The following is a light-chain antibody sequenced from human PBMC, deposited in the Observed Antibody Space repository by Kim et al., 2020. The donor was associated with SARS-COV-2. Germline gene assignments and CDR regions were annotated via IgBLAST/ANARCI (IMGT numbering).Light chain of an antibody. CDR2: EVT. J-gene: IGLJ1*01. V-gene: IGLV2-18*02. CDR1: SSDIANYNR. Sequence: GQSGTISCTGTSSDIANYNRVSWFQQPPGTAPKLMIYEVTNRPSGVPDRFSGSKSGNTASLTISGLQAEDGADYYCSSYSSSSTGVFGTGTKVTVL. CDR3: SSYSSSSTGV.